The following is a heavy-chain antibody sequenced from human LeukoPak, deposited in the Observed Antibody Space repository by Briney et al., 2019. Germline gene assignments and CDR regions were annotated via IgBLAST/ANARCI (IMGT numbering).Heavy chain of an antibody. Sequence: GGSLRLSCTASGFTFSSLAMTWVRQAPGKGLEWVSTIRSNGDTTYNADSVKGRFTISRDNSKHTLYLELNSLRVEDTATFYCAKGQELDDGVFDSWGRGTVVTVSS. J-gene: IGHJ4*02. D-gene: IGHD1-1*01. CDR1: GFTFSSLA. V-gene: IGHV3-23*01. CDR2: IRSNGDTT. CDR3: AKGQELDDGVFDS.